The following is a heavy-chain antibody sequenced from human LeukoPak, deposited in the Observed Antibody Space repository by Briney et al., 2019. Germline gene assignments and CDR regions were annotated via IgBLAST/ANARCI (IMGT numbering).Heavy chain of an antibody. CDR3: AREGHQLWSTGNKYYFDY. CDR2: ISSSSSYI. CDR1: GFTFSSYS. J-gene: IGHJ4*02. D-gene: IGHD5-18*01. V-gene: IGHV3-21*01. Sequence: GGSLRLSCAASGFTFSSYSMNWVRQAPGKGLEWVSSISSSSSYIYYADSVKGRFTISRDNAKNSLYQQMNSLRAEDTAVYYCAREGHQLWSTGNKYYFDYWGQGTLVTVSS.